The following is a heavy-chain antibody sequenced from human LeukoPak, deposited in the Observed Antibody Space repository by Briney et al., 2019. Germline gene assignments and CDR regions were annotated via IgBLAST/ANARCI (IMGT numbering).Heavy chain of an antibody. J-gene: IGHJ6*03. D-gene: IGHD4-17*01. CDR2: IHNSGST. CDR1: GGSFSGYY. Sequence: KASETLSLTCAVYGGSFSGYYWSWIRQPPGKGLEWMAEIHNSGSTKYNPALKNRGTISLETSKNHFSLTLSSVTAADTAVYYCARGRPPLRKPPTGPGYMDVWGKGTTVTVSS. CDR3: ARGRPPLRKPPTGPGYMDV. V-gene: IGHV4-34*01.